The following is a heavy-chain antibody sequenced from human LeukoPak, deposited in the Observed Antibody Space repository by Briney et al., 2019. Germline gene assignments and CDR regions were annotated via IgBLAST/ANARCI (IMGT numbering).Heavy chain of an antibody. CDR2: IYYSGST. CDR1: GGSISSYY. D-gene: IGHD3-22*01. V-gene: IGHV4-59*12. J-gene: IGHJ3*02. Sequence: SETLSLTCTVSGGSISSYYWSWIRQPPGKGLEWIGSIYYSGSTYYNPSLKSRVTISVDTSKNQFSLKLSSVTAADTAVYYCARYYYDSSGLNDAFDIWGQGTMVTVSS. CDR3: ARYYYDSSGLNDAFDI.